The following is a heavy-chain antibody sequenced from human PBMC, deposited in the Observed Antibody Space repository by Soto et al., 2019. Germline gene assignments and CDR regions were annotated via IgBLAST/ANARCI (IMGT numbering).Heavy chain of an antibody. CDR2: IRGSDEST. CDR3: AKSRSVDDGFDI. J-gene: IGHJ3*02. CDR1: GFPFNNYA. Sequence: GGSLRLSCAASGFPFNNYAMSWVRQAPGKGLEWVSAIRGSDESTYYAQSVKGRFTISRDNSKNTLNLQMNSLRAEDTAVYYCAKSRSVDDGFDIWGQGTMVTVPS. V-gene: IGHV3-23*01.